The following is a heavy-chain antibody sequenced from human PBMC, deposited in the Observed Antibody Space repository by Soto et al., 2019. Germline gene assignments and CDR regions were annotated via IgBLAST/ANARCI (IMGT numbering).Heavy chain of an antibody. J-gene: IGHJ4*02. CDR3: ARGDHRGYFSVFDHV. V-gene: IGHV4-31*03. Sequence: PSETLSLTCTVSGGSITSGGHYWGWIRQYPGKGLEWIGHIYDSGNMYFYNPSLKSRVTISADTSRNQFSLSLSSLTAADTAVYYCARGDHRGYFSVFDHVWGQGILVTVAS. CDR2: IYDSGNMY. CDR1: GGSITSGGHY. D-gene: IGHD3-10*02.